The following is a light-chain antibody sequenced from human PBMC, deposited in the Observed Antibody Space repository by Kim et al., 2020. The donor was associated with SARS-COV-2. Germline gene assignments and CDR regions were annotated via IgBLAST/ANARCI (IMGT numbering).Light chain of an antibody. CDR3: QQSYSTPPT. V-gene: IGKV1-39*01. CDR1: QSISSY. J-gene: IGKJ3*01. Sequence: DIQMTQSPSSLSASVGDRVTITCRASQSISSYLNWYQQKPGKAPKLLIYAASSLQSGVPSRFSGSGSGTDFTLTISSLQPEDFATYYCQQSYSTPPTSGPATKVDIK. CDR2: AAS.